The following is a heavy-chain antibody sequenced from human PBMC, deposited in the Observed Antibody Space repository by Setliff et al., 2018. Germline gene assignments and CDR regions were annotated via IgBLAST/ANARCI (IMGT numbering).Heavy chain of an antibody. V-gene: IGHV4-34*01. CDR2: ISHSGYT. Sequence: SETLSLTCAVYGGSFSGYYWSWIRQPPGKGLEWIGDISHSGYTYYNPSLSSRVVISVDTSKNLVSLKLSSVTAADTATYYCARAGPTVTFFRVLVISWWDPWGQGTLVTVSS. CDR1: GGSFSGYY. D-gene: IGHD3-3*01. J-gene: IGHJ5*02. CDR3: ARAGPTVTFFRVLVISWWDP.